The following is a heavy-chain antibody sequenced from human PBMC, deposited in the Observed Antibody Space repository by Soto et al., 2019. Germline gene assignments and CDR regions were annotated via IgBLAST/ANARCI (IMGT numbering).Heavy chain of an antibody. CDR1: GFTFSSYA. V-gene: IGHV3-23*01. J-gene: IGHJ6*02. CDR2: ISGSGGST. D-gene: IGHD3-3*01. Sequence: EVQLLESGGGLVQPGGSLRLSCAASGFTFSSYAMSWVRQAPGKGLEWVSAISGSGGSTYYADSVKGRFTISRDNSKNTLYLQMNSLRAEDTAVYYCAKDALRFLEWLRYYYYGMDVWGQGTTVTVSS. CDR3: AKDALRFLEWLRYYYYGMDV.